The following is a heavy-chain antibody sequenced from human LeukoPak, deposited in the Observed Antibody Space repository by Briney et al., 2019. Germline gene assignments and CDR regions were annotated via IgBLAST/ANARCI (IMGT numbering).Heavy chain of an antibody. Sequence: PGRSLRLSCAASGFTFSSYGMHWVRQAPGKGLEWVAVIWYDGSNKYYADSVKGRFTISRDNSKNTLYLQMNSLRAEDTAVYYSARDSVLRYFDWLPTYYYYYGMDVWGQGTTVTVSS. CDR2: IWYDGSNK. J-gene: IGHJ6*02. D-gene: IGHD3-9*01. V-gene: IGHV3-33*01. CDR3: ARDSVLRYFDWLPTYYYYYGMDV. CDR1: GFTFSSYG.